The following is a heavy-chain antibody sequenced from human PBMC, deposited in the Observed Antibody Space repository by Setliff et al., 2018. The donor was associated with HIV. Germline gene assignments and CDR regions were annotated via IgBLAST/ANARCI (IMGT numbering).Heavy chain of an antibody. J-gene: IGHJ4*01. CDR2: IGSSNHGI. D-gene: IGHD3-10*01. V-gene: IGHV3-48*02. CDR3: ASLYGDYGY. Sequence: GGSLRLSCAASGFTFSSYGMTWVRQAPGKGLDWVAHIGSSNHGIHYTASVQGRFTVSRDNANNLLFLQMNNLRDEDTAVYYCASLYGDYGYWGHGTQVTVSS. CDR1: GFTFSSYG.